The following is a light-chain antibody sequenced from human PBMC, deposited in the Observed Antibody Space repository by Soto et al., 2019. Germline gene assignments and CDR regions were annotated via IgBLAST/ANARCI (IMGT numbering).Light chain of an antibody. V-gene: IGKV1-39*01. CDR3: QLQGT. J-gene: IGKJ1*01. Sequence: DIQMTQSPSSLSASVGDRVTITCRASQSISSYLNWYQQKPGKAPKLLIYAASSLQSGVPSRFSGSGSGTDFTLTISSLQPEDFAHYYSQLQGTFGQGTKVEIK. CDR2: AAS. CDR1: QSISSY.